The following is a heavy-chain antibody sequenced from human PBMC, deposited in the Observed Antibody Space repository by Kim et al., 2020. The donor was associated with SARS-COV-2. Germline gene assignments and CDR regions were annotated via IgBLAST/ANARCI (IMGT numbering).Heavy chain of an antibody. D-gene: IGHD6-19*01. V-gene: IGHV1-8*01. CDR1: GYTFTSYD. CDR3: ARDYSSGWYDYYYYYGMDV. CDR2: MNPNSGNT. Sequence: ASVKVSCKASGYTFTSYDINWVRQATGQGLEWMGWMNPNSGNTGYAQKFQGRVTMTRNTSISTAYMELSSLRSEDTAVYYCARDYSSGWYDYYYYYGMDVWGQGTTVTVSS. J-gene: IGHJ6*02.